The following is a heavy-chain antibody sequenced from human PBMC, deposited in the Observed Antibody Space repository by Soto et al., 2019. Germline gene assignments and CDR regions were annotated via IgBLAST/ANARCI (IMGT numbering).Heavy chain of an antibody. D-gene: IGHD6-6*01. Sequence: SGPTLVNPTQTLTLTCTFSGFSLSTSGMCVSWIRQPPGKALEWLALIDWDDDKYYSTSLKTRLTISKDTSKNQVVLTMTNMDPVDTATYYCARIVGSSEYYYYGMDVWGQGTTVTVSS. CDR3: ARIVGSSEYYYYGMDV. V-gene: IGHV2-70*01. CDR1: GFSLSTSGMC. CDR2: IDWDDDK. J-gene: IGHJ6*02.